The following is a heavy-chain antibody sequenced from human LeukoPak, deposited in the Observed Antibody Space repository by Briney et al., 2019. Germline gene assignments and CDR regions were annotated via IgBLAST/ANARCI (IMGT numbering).Heavy chain of an antibody. CDR1: GYTFTSYY. D-gene: IGHD5-24*01. CDR3: AVPDKEGDVYNLGY. CDR2: INPSGGST. V-gene: IGHV1-46*01. Sequence: ASVKVSCKASGYTFTSYYIHWVRQAPGQGLEWMGIINPSGGSTSYAQKSQGRVTMTRDMSTSTVYMELSSLRSEDTAVYYCAVPDKEGDVYNLGYWGQGTLVTVSS. J-gene: IGHJ4*02.